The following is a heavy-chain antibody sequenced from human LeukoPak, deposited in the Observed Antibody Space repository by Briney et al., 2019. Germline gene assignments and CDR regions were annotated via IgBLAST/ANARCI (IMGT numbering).Heavy chain of an antibody. CDR2: INHSGST. CDR1: GGSFSGYY. V-gene: IGHV4-34*01. CDR3: ARGPRASSSWYAWFDP. J-gene: IGHJ5*02. Sequence: PSETLSLTCDVYGGSFSGYYCSWIRQPPGKGLEWIGEINHSGSTNYNPSLKSRVTISVDTSKNQFSLKLSSVTAADTAVYYCARGPRASSSWYAWFDPWGQGTLVTVSS. D-gene: IGHD6-13*01.